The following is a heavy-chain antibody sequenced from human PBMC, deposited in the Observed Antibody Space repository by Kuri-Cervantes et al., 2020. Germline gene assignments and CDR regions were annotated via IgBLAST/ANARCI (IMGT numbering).Heavy chain of an antibody. V-gene: IGHV3-21*04. D-gene: IGHD6-19*01. J-gene: IGHJ6*02. CDR3: AKDLAYSSGWYPPYYYYYGMDV. CDR2: ISSSSCYI. Sequence: GESLKISCAASGFTFSSYSMNWVRQAPGKGLEWVSSISSSSCYIYYADSVKGRFTISRDNSKNTLYLQMNSLRAEDTAVYYCAKDLAYSSGWYPPYYYYYGMDVWGQGTTVTVSS. CDR1: GFTFSSYS.